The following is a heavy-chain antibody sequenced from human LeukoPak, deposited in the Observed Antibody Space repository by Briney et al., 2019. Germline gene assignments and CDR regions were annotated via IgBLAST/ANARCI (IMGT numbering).Heavy chain of an antibody. CDR2: IYYSGST. D-gene: IGHD2-21*02. V-gene: IGHV4-39*07. Sequence: PSETLSLTCTVSGGSISSFSYYWGWIRQPPGRGLEWIGTIYYSGSTYYNPSLKSRVTISTDTSKNQFSLNLRSVTAADTAAYYCARVRGDSPYSFDYWGQGTLVTVSS. CDR3: ARVRGDSPYSFDY. J-gene: IGHJ4*02. CDR1: GGSISSFSYY.